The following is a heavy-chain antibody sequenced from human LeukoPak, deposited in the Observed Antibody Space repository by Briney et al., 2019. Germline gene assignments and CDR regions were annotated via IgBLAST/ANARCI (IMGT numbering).Heavy chain of an antibody. D-gene: IGHD1-1*01. V-gene: IGHV3-74*01. Sequence: GGSLGLSCAASGFTFSNYWMHWVRQAPGKGLVWVSRINSVGSYTSYADSVKGRFTISRDNSKNTMYLQMNSLRAEDTAVYYCARADYNRNDVGDYWGQGTLVTVSS. CDR3: ARADYNRNDVGDY. J-gene: IGHJ4*02. CDR2: INSVGSYT. CDR1: GFTFSNYW.